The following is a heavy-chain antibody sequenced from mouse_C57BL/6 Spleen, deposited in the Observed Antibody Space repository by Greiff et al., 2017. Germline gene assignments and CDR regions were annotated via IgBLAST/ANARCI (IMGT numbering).Heavy chain of an antibody. CDR1: GYTFTSYW. J-gene: IGHJ3*01. CDR2: IDPSDSET. V-gene: IGHV1-52*01. D-gene: IGHD2-1*01. CDR3: ARGEIYYGNYAWFAY. Sequence: VKLQESGAELVRPGSSVKLSCKASGYTFTSYWMHWVKQRPIQGLEWIGNIDPSDSETHYNQKFKDKATLTVDKSSSTAYMQLSSLTSEDSAVYYCARGEIYYGNYAWFAYWGQGTLVTVSA.